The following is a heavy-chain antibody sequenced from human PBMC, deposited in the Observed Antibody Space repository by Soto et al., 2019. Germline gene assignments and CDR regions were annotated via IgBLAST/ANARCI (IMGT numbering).Heavy chain of an antibody. D-gene: IGHD2-15*01. CDR3: ARGHLPGGNTFYYDY. CDR2: ISHSGST. V-gene: IGHV4-34*01. Sequence: QVQLQQWGAGLLKPSETLSLTCTVYGGSFSGNYWSCIRQPPGMGLEWIGEISHSGSTNYNPSLKSRVTIPVDTSKNQFSLKLSSVTAADTAMYYCARGHLPGGNTFYYDYWGQGTLVTVSS. CDR1: GGSFSGNY. J-gene: IGHJ4*02.